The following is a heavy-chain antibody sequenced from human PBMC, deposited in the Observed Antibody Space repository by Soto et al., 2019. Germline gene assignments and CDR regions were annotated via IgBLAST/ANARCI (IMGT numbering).Heavy chain of an antibody. J-gene: IGHJ5*02. CDR3: ARVVGGIPVAGSWNWFDP. CDR2: ITTHTGHT. Sequence: QVLLVQSGAELKKPGTSVKVSCKTSGYSFTNYLINWVRQAPGQGLEWMGWITTHTGHTMVAQKFQGRLTLTTDTSTDTAYMELRSLRSDDTAVYYCARVVGGIPVAGSWNWFDPWGQGTLVTVSS. D-gene: IGHD6-19*01. V-gene: IGHV1-18*01. CDR1: GYSFTNYL.